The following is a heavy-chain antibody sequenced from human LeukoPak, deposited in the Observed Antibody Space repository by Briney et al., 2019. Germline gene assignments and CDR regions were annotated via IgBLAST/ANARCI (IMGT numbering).Heavy chain of an antibody. Sequence: GGSLRLSCAASGFTFSSYAMHWVRQAPGKGLEWVAVISYDGSNKYYVDSVKGRFTISRDNSKSTLSLQMNSLRAEDTAIYYCATYRQVLLPFESWGQGTLVTVSS. D-gene: IGHD2-8*02. V-gene: IGHV3-30*04. CDR3: ATYRQVLLPFES. J-gene: IGHJ4*02. CDR1: GFTFSSYA. CDR2: ISYDGSNK.